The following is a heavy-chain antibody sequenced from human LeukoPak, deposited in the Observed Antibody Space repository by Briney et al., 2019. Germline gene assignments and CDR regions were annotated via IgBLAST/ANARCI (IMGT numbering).Heavy chain of an antibody. V-gene: IGHV3-7*01. J-gene: IGHJ4*02. CDR3: ARPGIAAAGAGDY. Sequence: GGSLRLSCAASGFTFSSYWMSWVRQAPGKGLEWVANINQHGSEKYYVDSVKGRFTISRDNAKNSLYLQMNSLRAEDTAVNYCARPGIAAAGAGDYWGQGTLVTVSS. CDR1: GFTFSSYW. D-gene: IGHD6-13*01. CDR2: INQHGSEK.